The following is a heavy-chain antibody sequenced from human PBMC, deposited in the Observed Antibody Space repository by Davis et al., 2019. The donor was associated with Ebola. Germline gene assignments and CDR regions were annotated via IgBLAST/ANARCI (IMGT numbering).Heavy chain of an antibody. CDR1: GYTFSLYN. V-gene: IGHV1-2*06. Sequence: AASVKVSCKASGYTFSLYNIHWVRQAPGQGLVWMGRINSNSGGTDYAQTFQGRVTMTRDTSTSTAYMELSGLRSDDTAVYYCARKSHYDIDSAFDIWGQGSMVTVSS. CDR2: INSNSGGT. D-gene: IGHD3-22*01. J-gene: IGHJ3*02. CDR3: ARKSHYDIDSAFDI.